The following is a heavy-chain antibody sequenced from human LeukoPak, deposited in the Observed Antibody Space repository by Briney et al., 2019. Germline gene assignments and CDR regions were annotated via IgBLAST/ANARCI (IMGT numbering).Heavy chain of an antibody. D-gene: IGHD5-18*01. CDR2: ITGSGDNT. CDR3: GKDLRGYIYGTFDY. V-gene: IGHV3-23*01. Sequence: GGSLRLSCTASGFTFRNYAMIWVRQAPGKGLDWVSSITGSGDNTYYADSVRGRFTTSRDNTKSTLYLQMNSLGAEDTAVYYCGKDLRGYIYGTFDYWGQGTLVTVSS. J-gene: IGHJ4*02. CDR1: GFTFRNYA.